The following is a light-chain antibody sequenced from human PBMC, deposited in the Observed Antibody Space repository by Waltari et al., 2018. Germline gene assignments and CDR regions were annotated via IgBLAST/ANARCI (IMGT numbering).Light chain of an antibody. CDR2: EGS. Sequence: QSALTQPASVSGSPGQSITISCTGTSSDVGSYNLVSWYQQHPGKAPKLMICEGSKRPSVVSNRFSGSKSGNTASLTIAGLQAEDEADYYCCSYAGSPRVFGGGTKLTVL. CDR1: SSDVGSYNL. J-gene: IGLJ3*02. V-gene: IGLV2-23*01. CDR3: CSYAGSPRV.